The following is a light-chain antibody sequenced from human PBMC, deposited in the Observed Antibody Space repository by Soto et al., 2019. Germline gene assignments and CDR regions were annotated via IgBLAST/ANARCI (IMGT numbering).Light chain of an antibody. CDR2: AAS. V-gene: IGKV1-39*01. CDR3: QQSYSTPPT. CDR1: QSISSY. Sequence: DIQMTQSPSSLSASVGDRVTITCRASQSISSYLNWYQQKPGKAPKLLIYAASSLQSEVPSRFSGSGSGTDFTLTISSLQPEDFATYYWQQSYSTPPTFGQGTQVEMK. J-gene: IGKJ1*01.